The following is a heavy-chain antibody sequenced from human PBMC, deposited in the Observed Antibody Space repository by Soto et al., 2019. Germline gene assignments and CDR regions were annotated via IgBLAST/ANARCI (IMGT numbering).Heavy chain of an antibody. V-gene: IGHV4-30-4*01. D-gene: IGHD5-12*01. CDR2: IYYSGST. Sequence: PSETLSLTCTVSCGSISRGDYYCSWIRQPPGKGLEWIGYIYYSGSTYYNPSLKSRVTISVDTSKNQFSLKLSSVTAADTAVYYCASIVAPTRGYWEDYWGQGTLFTVSS. J-gene: IGHJ4*02. CDR3: ASIVAPTRGYWEDY. CDR1: CGSISRGDYY.